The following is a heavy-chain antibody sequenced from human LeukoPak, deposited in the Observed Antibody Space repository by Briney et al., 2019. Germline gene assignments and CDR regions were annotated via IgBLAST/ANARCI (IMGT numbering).Heavy chain of an antibody. CDR3: ARGGPAGGYSYGYLDY. CDR2: ISSSSSTI. D-gene: IGHD5-18*01. J-gene: IGHJ4*02. Sequence: GGSLRLSCAASGFTFSSYSMNWVRQAPGKGLEWVSYISSSSSTIYYADSVKGRFTISRDNAKNSLYLQMNSLRAEDTAVYYCARGGPAGGYSYGYLDYWGQGTLVTVSS. CDR1: GFTFSSYS. V-gene: IGHV3-48*01.